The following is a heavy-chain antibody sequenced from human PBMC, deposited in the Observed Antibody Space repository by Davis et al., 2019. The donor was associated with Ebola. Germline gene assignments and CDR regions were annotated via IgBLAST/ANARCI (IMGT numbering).Heavy chain of an antibody. D-gene: IGHD4/OR15-4a*01. V-gene: IGHV3-7*03. CDR2: IKQDGSEK. CDR3: TKGLTMEITPSPSDI. CDR1: GFTFSSYW. J-gene: IGHJ3*02. Sequence: GESLKISCAASGFTFSSYWMSWVRQAPGKGLEWVANIKQDGSEKYYVDSVKGRFTVTRDFAKSSAFLHMTSLRDEDTALYYCTKGLTMEITPSPSDIWGQGTMVTVSS.